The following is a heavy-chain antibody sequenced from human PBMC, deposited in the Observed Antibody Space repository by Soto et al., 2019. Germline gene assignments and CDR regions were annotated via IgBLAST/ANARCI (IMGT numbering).Heavy chain of an antibody. CDR2: IIPIFGTA. CDR1: GGTFSSYA. V-gene: IGHV1-69*13. D-gene: IGHD1-1*01. J-gene: IGHJ6*02. CDR3: ARTLTTIPYYYGMDV. Sequence: SVKVSCKASGGTFSSYAISWVRQAPGQGLEWMGGIIPIFGTANYAQKFQGRVTITADESTSTAYMELSSLRSDDTAVYYCARTLTTIPYYYGMDVWGQGTTVTVSS.